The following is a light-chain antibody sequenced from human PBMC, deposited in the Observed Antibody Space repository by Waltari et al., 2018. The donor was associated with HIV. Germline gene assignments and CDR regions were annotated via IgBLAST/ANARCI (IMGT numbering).Light chain of an antibody. CDR2: GAS. J-gene: IGKJ2*01. CDR1: QSVSSN. Sequence: IVITQSPVTLSVSPGETATLSCRASQSVSSNLAWYQQKPGQAPRLLIYGASTRATGVPARFSGTGSGREYTLTISSLQSEDFAVYYCHQYNDWYTFGQGTKLEIK. CDR3: HQYNDWYT. V-gene: IGKV3-15*01.